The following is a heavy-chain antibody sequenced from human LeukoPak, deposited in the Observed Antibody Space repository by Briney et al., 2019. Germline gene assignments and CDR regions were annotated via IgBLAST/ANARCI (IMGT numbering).Heavy chain of an antibody. CDR2: INHSGST. J-gene: IGHJ4*02. Sequence: SETLSLTCAVYGGSFSGYYWSWIRQPPGKGLEWIGEINHSGSTNYNPSLKRRVTISVDTSKNQFSLKLSSLTAADTAVYYCARARRQWLVGTTIRRDNPPSYFDYWGQGTLVTVSS. V-gene: IGHV4-34*01. CDR3: ARARRQWLVGTTIRRDNPPSYFDY. CDR1: GGSFSGYY. D-gene: IGHD6-19*01.